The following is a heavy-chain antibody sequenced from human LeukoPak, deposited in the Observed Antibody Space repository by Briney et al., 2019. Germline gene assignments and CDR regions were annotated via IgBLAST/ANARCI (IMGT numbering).Heavy chain of an antibody. CDR3: ARDPYGDYSGWFDP. V-gene: IGHV4-31*03. J-gene: IGHJ5*02. CDR2: IYYSGST. CDR1: GGSISSGGYY. Sequence: PSETLSLTCTVSGGSISSGGYYWSWIRQHPGKGLEWIGYIYYSGSTYYNPSLKSRVTISVDTSKNQFSLKLSSVTAADTAVYYSARDPYGDYSGWFDPWGQGTLVTVSS. D-gene: IGHD4-17*01.